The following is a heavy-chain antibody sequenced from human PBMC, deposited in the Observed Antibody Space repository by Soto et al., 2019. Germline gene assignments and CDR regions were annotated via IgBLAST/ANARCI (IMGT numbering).Heavy chain of an antibody. D-gene: IGHD3-9*01. V-gene: IGHV1-69*13. J-gene: IGHJ4*02. Sequence: ASVKVSCKASGGTFSSYAISWVRQAPGQGLEWMGGIIPIFGTANYAQKFQGRVTITADESTSTAYMELSSLRSEDTAVYYCASVYDDILTGYLPFDYWGQGTLVTVSS. CDR3: ASVYDDILTGYLPFDY. CDR2: IIPIFGTA. CDR1: GGTFSSYA.